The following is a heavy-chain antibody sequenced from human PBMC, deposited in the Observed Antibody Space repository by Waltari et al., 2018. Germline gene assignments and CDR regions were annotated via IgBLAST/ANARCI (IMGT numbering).Heavy chain of an antibody. D-gene: IGHD2-8*02. Sequence: QLKLQESGPGLVQPSETLSLPCTVSGGSISSYNYFWGWIRQPPGKGLEWIGNIFHSGSTYYNPSLKSRVTIAVDTSKNQFSLKLSSVTAADTAVYYCATGGRPDYWGQGTLVTVSS. CDR1: GGSISSYNYF. CDR2: IFHSGST. CDR3: ATGGRPDY. J-gene: IGHJ4*02. V-gene: IGHV4-39*01.